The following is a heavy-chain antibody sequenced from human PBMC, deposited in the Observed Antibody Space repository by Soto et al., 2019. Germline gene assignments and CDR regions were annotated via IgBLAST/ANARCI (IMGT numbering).Heavy chain of an antibody. CDR2: IYWDDDK. D-gene: IGHD3-10*01. V-gene: IGHV2-5*02. J-gene: IGHJ3*02. CDR1: GFSLSTSGVG. Sequence: QITLKESGPTLVKPTQTLTLTCTISGFSLSTSGVGVGWIRQPPGKALEWLALIYWDDDKRYSPSLKSRLTSTKDTSKNRVVLTMTTLDPVDTATYYCAHRLVLLGFGEDAFYIWGQGKMVTVSS. CDR3: AHRLVLLGFGEDAFYI.